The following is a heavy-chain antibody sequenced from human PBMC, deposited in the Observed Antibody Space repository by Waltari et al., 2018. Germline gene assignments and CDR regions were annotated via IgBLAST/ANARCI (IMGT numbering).Heavy chain of an antibody. D-gene: IGHD2-15*01. V-gene: IGHV3-53*01. CDR1: GFSVSSNS. J-gene: IGHJ4*02. Sequence: VQLVESGGGVVQPGRSLRVSCAASGFSVSSNSMTWVRQAPGKGLEWVSLIYGSGCGGTDTHYADSVKGRFTISRDNSKNTLYLQMNTLRADDTAMYYCARQMTPHYFDYWGQGALVTVSS. CDR3: ARQMTPHYFDY. CDR2: IYGSGCGGTDT.